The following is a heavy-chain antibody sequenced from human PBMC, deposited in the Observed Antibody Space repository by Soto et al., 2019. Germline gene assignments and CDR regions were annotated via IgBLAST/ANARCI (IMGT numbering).Heavy chain of an antibody. CDR2: IGGSSGHI. CDR3: ARTNGAYSNYFDY. Sequence: PGRSMRPSWAPAGFTLGSYSMVCVRQAPEKGLEWVSSIGGSSGHIYYADSLKGRFTISRDNAKNSLYLQMNSLRVDDTAVYYCARTNGAYSNYFDYWGQGTLVTVSS. V-gene: IGHV3-21*01. J-gene: IGHJ4*02. D-gene: IGHD2-8*01. CDR1: GFTLGSYS.